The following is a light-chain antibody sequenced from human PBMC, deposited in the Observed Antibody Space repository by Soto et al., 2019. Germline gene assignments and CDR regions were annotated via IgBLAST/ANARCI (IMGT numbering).Light chain of an antibody. Sequence: QSVLTQPASVSGAPGQSITISCTGTSNDVGGYKYVSWYQQRPGTAPKLIMFEVNNRPSGVSDRFSGSRSANTASLTISGLQAQDEAEYFCFSFPTTSTHVFGTGTKVTV. CDR1: SNDVGGYKY. CDR3: FSFPTTSTHV. CDR2: EVN. J-gene: IGLJ1*01. V-gene: IGLV2-14*03.